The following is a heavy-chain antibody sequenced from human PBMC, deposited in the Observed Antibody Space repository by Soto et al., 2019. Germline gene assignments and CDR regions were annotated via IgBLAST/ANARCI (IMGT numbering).Heavy chain of an antibody. J-gene: IGHJ3*02. CDR3: ARGGVGATKAFDI. D-gene: IGHD1-26*01. CDR2: IMQDGSEK. CDR1: GFTFSSYW. V-gene: IGHV3-7*01. Sequence: GGSLRLSCAASGFTFSSYWMSWVRQAPGKGLEWVANIMQDGSEKYYVDSVKGRFTISRDNAKNSLYLQMNSLRAEDTAVYYCARGGVGATKAFDIWGQGTMVTVSS.